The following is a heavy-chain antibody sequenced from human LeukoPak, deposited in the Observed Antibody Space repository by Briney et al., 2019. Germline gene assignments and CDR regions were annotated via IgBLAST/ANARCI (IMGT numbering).Heavy chain of an antibody. D-gene: IGHD6-19*01. CDR2: ISGTSGRT. V-gene: IGHV3-23*01. CDR3: AILQVAGTDFDY. CDR1: GFTFSNYA. J-gene: IGHJ4*02. Sequence: GGSLRLSCAASGFTFSNYAMDWVRQAPGKGLEWVSAISGTSGRTYYADSVKGRFTISRDNSKNTLYLQMNSLRAEDTAVYYCAILQVAGTDFDYWGQGTLVTVSS.